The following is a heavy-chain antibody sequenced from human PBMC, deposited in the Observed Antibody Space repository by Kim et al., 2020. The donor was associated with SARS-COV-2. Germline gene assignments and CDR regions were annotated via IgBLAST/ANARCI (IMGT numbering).Heavy chain of an antibody. Sequence: GGSLRLSCAASGFTFSSYWMHWVRQAPGKGLVWVSRINSDGSSTSYADSVKGRFTISRDNAKNTLYLQMNSLRAEDTAVYYCARGSSWYDPGVDYWGQGTLVTVSS. V-gene: IGHV3-74*01. D-gene: IGHD6-13*01. CDR1: GFTFSSYW. CDR2: INSDGSST. CDR3: ARGSSWYDPGVDY. J-gene: IGHJ4*02.